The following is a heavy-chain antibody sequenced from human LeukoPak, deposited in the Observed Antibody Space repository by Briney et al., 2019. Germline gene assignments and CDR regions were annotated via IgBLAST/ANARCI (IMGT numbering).Heavy chain of an antibody. J-gene: IGHJ4*02. CDR1: GGSISSYY. D-gene: IGHD3-22*01. Sequence: NPSETLSLTCIVSGGSISSYYWSWIRQPPGKGLEWIGYIYYSGSTNYNPSLKSRVTISVDTSKNQFSLKLSSVTAADTAVYYCAREDSSGYFDYWGQGTLVTVSS. CDR2: IYYSGST. V-gene: IGHV4-59*01. CDR3: AREDSSGYFDY.